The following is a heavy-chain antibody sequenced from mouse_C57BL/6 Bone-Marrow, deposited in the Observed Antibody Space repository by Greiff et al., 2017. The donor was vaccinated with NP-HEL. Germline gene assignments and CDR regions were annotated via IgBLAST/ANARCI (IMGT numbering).Heavy chain of an antibody. D-gene: IGHD2-4*01. V-gene: IGHV1-55*01. Sequence: QVQLQQPGAELVKPGASVKMSCKASGYTFTSYWITWVKQRPGQGLEWIGDIYPGSGSTNYNEKFKSKATLTVDTSSSTAYMQLSSLTSEDSAVDYCATGDYDGAAWFAYWGQGTLVTVSA. J-gene: IGHJ3*01. CDR1: GYTFTSYW. CDR2: IYPGSGST. CDR3: ATGDYDGAAWFAY.